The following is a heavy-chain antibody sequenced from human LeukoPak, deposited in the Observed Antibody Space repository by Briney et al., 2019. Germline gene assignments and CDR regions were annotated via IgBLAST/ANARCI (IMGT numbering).Heavy chain of an antibody. CDR3: ARGPSLVVVTAIPFDY. V-gene: IGHV1-46*01. CDR1: GYTFTSYY. D-gene: IGHD2-21*02. CDR2: INPSGGST. J-gene: IGHJ4*02. Sequence: ASVKVSCKASGYTFTSYYMHWVRQAPGQGLEWMGIINPSGGSTSYAQKFQGRATMPRDTSTSTVYMELSSLRSEDTAVYYCARGPSLVVVTAIPFDYWGQGTLVTVSS.